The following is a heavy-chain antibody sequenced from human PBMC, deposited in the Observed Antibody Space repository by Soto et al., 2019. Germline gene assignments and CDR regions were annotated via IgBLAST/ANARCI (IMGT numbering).Heavy chain of an antibody. CDR2: ISAYNGNT. CDR3: AREMATMNYYYYGMDV. D-gene: IGHD5-12*01. CDR1: GYTLTSDG. J-gene: IGHJ6*02. V-gene: IGHV1-18*01. Sequence: ASVKVSCKASGYTLTSDGISWVRQAPGQGLEWMGWISAYNGNTNYAQKLQGRVTMTTDTSTSTAYMELSSVTAADTAVYYCAREMATMNYYYYGMDVWGQGTTVTVSS.